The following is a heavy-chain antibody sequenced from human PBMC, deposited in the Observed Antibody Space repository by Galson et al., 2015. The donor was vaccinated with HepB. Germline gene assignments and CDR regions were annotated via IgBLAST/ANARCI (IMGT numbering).Heavy chain of an antibody. Sequence: YNPSLKSRVTISVDTSKNQFSLKLTSVTAADTAVYYCAREKGEYDFWSGYYTGGHNDHWGQGTLVTVSS. V-gene: IGHV4-39*07. J-gene: IGHJ4*02. D-gene: IGHD3-3*01. CDR3: AREKGEYDFWSGYYTGGHNDH.